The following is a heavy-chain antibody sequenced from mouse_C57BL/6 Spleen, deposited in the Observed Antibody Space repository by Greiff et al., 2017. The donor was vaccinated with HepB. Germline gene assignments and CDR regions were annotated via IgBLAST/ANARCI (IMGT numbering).Heavy chain of an antibody. CDR2: ISSGGDYI. CDR3: TRDGYERDYYAMDY. Sequence: EVMLVESGEGLVKPGGSLKLSCAASGFTFSSYAMSWVRQTPEKRLEWVAYISSGGDYIYYADTVKGRFTISRDNARNTLYLQMSSLKSEDTAMYYCTRDGYERDYYAMDYWGQGTSVTVSS. V-gene: IGHV5-9-1*02. D-gene: IGHD1-2*01. J-gene: IGHJ4*01. CDR1: GFTFSSYA.